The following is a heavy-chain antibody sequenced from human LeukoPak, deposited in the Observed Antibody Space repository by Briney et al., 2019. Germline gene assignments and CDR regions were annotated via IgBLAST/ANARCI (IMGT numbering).Heavy chain of an antibody. Sequence: PGGSLRLSCAASGFTFSSYAMSWVRQAPGKGLEWVSAISGSGGSTYYADSVKGRFTISRDNSKNTLYLQMNSLRAEDTAVYYCARNPGYCSGGSCYNWFDPWGQGILVIVSS. CDR3: ARNPGYCSGGSCYNWFDP. J-gene: IGHJ5*02. V-gene: IGHV3-23*01. CDR1: GFTFSSYA. CDR2: ISGSGGST. D-gene: IGHD2-15*01.